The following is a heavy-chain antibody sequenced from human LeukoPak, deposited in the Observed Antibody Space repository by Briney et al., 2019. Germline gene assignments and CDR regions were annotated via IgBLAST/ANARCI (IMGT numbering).Heavy chain of an antibody. CDR3: ATAYCGGDCYSWGYFDY. CDR1: GYTFTSYD. D-gene: IGHD2-21*01. J-gene: IGHJ4*02. V-gene: IGHV1-8*01. Sequence: ASVKVSCKASGYTFTSYDINWVRQATGQGLEWMGWMNPNSGNTGYAQKFQGRVTMTEDTSTDTAYMELSSLRSEDTAVYYCATAYCGGDCYSWGYFDYWGQGTLVTVSS. CDR2: MNPNSGNT.